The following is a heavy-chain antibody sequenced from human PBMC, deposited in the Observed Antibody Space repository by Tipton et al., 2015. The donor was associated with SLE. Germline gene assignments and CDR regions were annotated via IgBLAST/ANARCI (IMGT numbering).Heavy chain of an antibody. D-gene: IGHD3-22*01. Sequence: GSLRLSCAASGFTFSDYYMSWVRQAPGKGLEWVSVIYSGGSTYYADSVKGRFTISRDNSKNTLYLQMNSLRAEDTAVYYCAKPSTRSRSSGCLDYWGQGTLVSVSS. J-gene: IGHJ4*02. CDR1: GFTFSDYY. CDR2: IYSGGST. CDR3: AKPSTRSRSSGCLDY. V-gene: IGHV3-53*05.